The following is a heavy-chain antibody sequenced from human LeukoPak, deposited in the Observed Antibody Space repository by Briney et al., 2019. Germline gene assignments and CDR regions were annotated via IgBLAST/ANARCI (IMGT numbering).Heavy chain of an antibody. CDR3: ARGPYYDFWSGYPSAGYYYYMDV. CDR2: MNPNSGNT. J-gene: IGHJ6*03. Sequence: ASVKVSCKASGYTFTSYDINWVRQATGRGLEWMGWMNPNSGNTGYAQKFQGRVTMTRNTSISTAYMELSSLRSEDTAVYYCARGPYYDFWSGYPSAGYYYYMDVWGKGTTVTVSS. CDR1: GYTFTSYD. V-gene: IGHV1-8*01. D-gene: IGHD3-3*01.